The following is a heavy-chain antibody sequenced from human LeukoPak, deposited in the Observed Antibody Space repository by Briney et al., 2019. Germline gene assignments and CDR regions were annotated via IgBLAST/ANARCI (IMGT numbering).Heavy chain of an antibody. J-gene: IGHJ4*02. Sequence: SQTLSLTCAIPGDSVPSDSVGWNWIRQSPSRGLEWLGRTYYRSKWYNDYAATVKSRITITPDTSRNQFSLQVNAVTHEATAVYSCARDTTRVYDFWGQGTLVTVSS. CDR1: GDSVPSDSVG. V-gene: IGHV6-1*01. D-gene: IGHD1-1*01. CDR2: TYYRSKWYN. CDR3: ARDTTRVYDF.